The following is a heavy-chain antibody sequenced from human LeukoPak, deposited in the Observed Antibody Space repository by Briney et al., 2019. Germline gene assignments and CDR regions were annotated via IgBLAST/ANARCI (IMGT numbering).Heavy chain of an antibody. V-gene: IGHV3-23*01. D-gene: IGHD3-9*01. Sequence: GGSLRLSCVASGFTFRDFSMSWVRQAPGKGLEWVSVISNGGDHTYYADSVKGRFAISRDNSKNTLYLQMNSLRTEDTAIYYCAKDRLYFGNDFGDYWGQGTLATVSS. CDR3: AKDRLYFGNDFGDY. CDR1: GFTFRDFS. CDR2: ISNGGDHT. J-gene: IGHJ4*02.